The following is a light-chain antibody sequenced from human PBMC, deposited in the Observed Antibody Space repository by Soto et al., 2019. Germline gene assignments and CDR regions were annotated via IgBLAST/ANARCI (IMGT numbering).Light chain of an antibody. CDR2: EVS. CDR1: SSDVGGYKY. J-gene: IGLJ3*02. Sequence: QSVLTQPASVSGSPGQSITISCTGTSSDVGGYKYVSWYQQHPGKAPKLMIYEVSHRPSGVSNRFSGSKSGKTSFLTISRRQAEDEADYYSSSYNSSSTWVFGGGTKLTVL. V-gene: IGLV2-14*01. CDR3: SSYNSSSTWV.